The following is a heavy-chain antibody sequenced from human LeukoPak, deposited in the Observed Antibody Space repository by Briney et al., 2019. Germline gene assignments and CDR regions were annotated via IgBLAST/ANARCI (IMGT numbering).Heavy chain of an antibody. D-gene: IGHD6-13*01. CDR1: GGTFSSYA. Sequence: AASVKVSCKASGGTFSSYAISWVRQAPGQGLEWMGGIIPIFGTANYAQKFQGRVTITADKSTSTAYMELSSLRSEDTAVYYCAREGTAAAGTVNWFDPWGQGTLVTVSS. J-gene: IGHJ5*02. V-gene: IGHV1-69*06. CDR3: AREGTAAAGTVNWFDP. CDR2: IIPIFGTA.